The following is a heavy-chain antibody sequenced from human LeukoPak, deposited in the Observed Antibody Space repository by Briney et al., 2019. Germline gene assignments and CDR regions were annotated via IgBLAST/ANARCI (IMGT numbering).Heavy chain of an antibody. V-gene: IGHV3-7*03. J-gene: IGHJ4*02. D-gene: IGHD2/OR15-2a*01. CDR3: ARDRAYSTFDY. CDR2: INEDGSTK. CDR1: ESTFSSSW. Sequence: GGSLRLSCTASESTFSSSWMTWVRQAPGKGLAWLANINEDGSTKNYVDSVKGRFSISRDNAKRSLYLQMNSLRAEDTAVYYCARDRAYSTFDYWGQGTLVTVSS.